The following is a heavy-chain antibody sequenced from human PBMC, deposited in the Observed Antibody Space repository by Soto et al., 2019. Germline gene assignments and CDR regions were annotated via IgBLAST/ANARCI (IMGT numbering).Heavy chain of an antibody. D-gene: IGHD3-10*01. Sequence: KPSETLSLTCTVSGDSVTSVSDYWSWIRHPPGKGLEWIGYIYYSGSADYNPSLGSRVTISIDTSKNQFSLKLTSVTAADTAVYYCARGVGFGYYYYHMDLWGQGTTVTVSS. CDR3: ARGVGFGYYYYHMDL. V-gene: IGHV4-61*01. CDR2: IYYSGSA. CDR1: GDSVTSVSDY. J-gene: IGHJ6*02.